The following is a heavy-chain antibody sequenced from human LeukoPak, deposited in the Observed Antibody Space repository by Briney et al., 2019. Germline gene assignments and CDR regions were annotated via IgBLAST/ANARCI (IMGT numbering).Heavy chain of an antibody. CDR1: GGSISSYY. Sequence: SETLSLTCTVSGGSISSYYWSWIRQPAGKGLEWIGRIYTSGSTNYNPSLKSRVTMSVDTSKNQFSLKLISVTAADKAVYCCARWVVNYFYMDVWGKGTTVTVSS. J-gene: IGHJ6*03. V-gene: IGHV4-4*07. CDR3: ARWVVNYFYMDV. D-gene: IGHD2-21*01. CDR2: IYTSGST.